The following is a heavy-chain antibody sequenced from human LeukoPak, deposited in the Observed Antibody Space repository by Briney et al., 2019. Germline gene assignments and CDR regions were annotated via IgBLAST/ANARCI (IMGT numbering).Heavy chain of an antibody. J-gene: IGHJ5*02. V-gene: IGHV5-51*01. Sequence: PGESLKISFKGSGYSFTSYWIGCARQMPGKGLEWMGIIYPGDSDTRYSPSLQGQVTIPADKSISTAFLQWTSRKASAPPMYTWARLITMVRGKADWFDPWGQGTLVTVSS. CDR1: GYSFTSYW. D-gene: IGHD3-10*01. CDR2: IYPGDSDT. CDR3: ARLITMVRGKADWFDP.